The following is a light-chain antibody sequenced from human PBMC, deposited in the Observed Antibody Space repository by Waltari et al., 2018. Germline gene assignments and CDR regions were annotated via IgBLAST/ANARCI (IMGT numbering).Light chain of an antibody. CDR2: VNSDGSH. J-gene: IGLJ2*01. CDR1: SGHSSNA. Sequence: QLVLTQSPSASASLGASAKLTCTLSSGHSSNAIAWHQQQSEKGPRYWMKVNSDGSHSKGDGIPDRFSGSGSGAERFLTISSLQSEDEADYYCQTWGTGIVLFGGGTKLTVL. CDR3: QTWGTGIVL. V-gene: IGLV4-69*01.